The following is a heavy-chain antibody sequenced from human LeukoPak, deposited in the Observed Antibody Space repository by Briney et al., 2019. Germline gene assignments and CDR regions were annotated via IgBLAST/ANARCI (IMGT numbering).Heavy chain of an antibody. J-gene: IGHJ4*02. CDR2: ISYDGINK. D-gene: IGHD4-11*01. CDR1: GFTFSNSA. Sequence: GGSLRLSCAASGFTFSNSAMHWVRQAPGKGLEWVALISYDGINKYYADSVKGRFTISRDNSKNTLYLQMSSLRAEDTAVYYCARESDYSNYFDYWGQGTLVTVSS. CDR3: ARESDYSNYFDY. V-gene: IGHV3-30-3*01.